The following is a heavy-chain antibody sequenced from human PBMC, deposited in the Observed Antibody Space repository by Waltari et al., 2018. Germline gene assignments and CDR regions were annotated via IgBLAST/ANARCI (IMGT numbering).Heavy chain of an antibody. D-gene: IGHD3-3*01. Sequence: QVQLVQSGAEVKKPGSSVKVSCKASGGTFSSYAISWVRQAPGQGLEWMGGIIPIFGTANYAQKFQGRVTITADESTSTAYMELSSLRSEDTAVYYCATPNDFWSGYPPYYYYYGMDVWGQGTTVTVSS. CDR1: GGTFSSYA. J-gene: IGHJ6*02. CDR2: IIPIFGTA. CDR3: ATPNDFWSGYPPYYYYYGMDV. V-gene: IGHV1-69*13.